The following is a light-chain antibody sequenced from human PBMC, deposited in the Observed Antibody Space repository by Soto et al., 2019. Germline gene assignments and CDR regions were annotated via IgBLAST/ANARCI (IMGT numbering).Light chain of an antibody. CDR1: QSIRNY. Sequence: DFQMTQFPSSLPASVGDRITITCRASQSIRNYLSWYQQKPGKDPKLLIYAASSLQSGVPLSFSCSGSGTDFSLTISDVHPDDFATYYCQQSYDTPPCTFGQGTRVEVK. J-gene: IGKJ1*01. V-gene: IGKV1-39*01. CDR2: AAS. CDR3: QQSYDTPPCT.